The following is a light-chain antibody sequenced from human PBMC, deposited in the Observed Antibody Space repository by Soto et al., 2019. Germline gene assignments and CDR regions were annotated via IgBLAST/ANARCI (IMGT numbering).Light chain of an antibody. Sequence: QSALTQPASVSGSPGQSITISCTGTSSDVGAYNYVSWYQQHPGKAPKLMIYEVHNRPSGVSNRFSGSKSGNTASLTISGVQSEDEADYYCSSYTSSGAPVVFGGGTKLTVL. CDR1: SSDVGAYNY. V-gene: IGLV2-14*01. CDR3: SSYTSSGAPVV. J-gene: IGLJ2*01. CDR2: EVH.